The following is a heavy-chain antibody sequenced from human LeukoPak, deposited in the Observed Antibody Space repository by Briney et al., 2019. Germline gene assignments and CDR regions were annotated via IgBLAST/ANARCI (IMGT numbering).Heavy chain of an antibody. D-gene: IGHD4-17*01. CDR1: GGSISSSSYY. CDR3: ASQMTTSIYGMDV. CDR2: IYYSGST. V-gene: IGHV4-39*01. Sequence: SETLSLTCTVSGGSISSSSYYWGWIRQPPGKGLEWIGSIYYSGSTYYNPSLKSRVTISVDTSKNQFSLKLSSVTAADTAVYYCASQMTTSIYGMDVWGQGTTVTVSS. J-gene: IGHJ6*02.